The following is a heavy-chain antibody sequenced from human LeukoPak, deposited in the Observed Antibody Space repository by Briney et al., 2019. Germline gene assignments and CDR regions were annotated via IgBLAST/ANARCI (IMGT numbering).Heavy chain of an antibody. CDR3: AGAARGYDFWSGSDWFDP. V-gene: IGHV4-59*01. CDR1: GGSISSYY. CDR2: IYYSGST. Sequence: SETLSLTCTVSGGSISSYYWSWIRQPPGKGLEWIGYIYYSGSTNYNPSLKSRVTISVDTSKNQFSLKLSSVTAADTAVYYCAGAARGYDFWSGSDWFDPWGQGTLVTVSS. J-gene: IGHJ5*02. D-gene: IGHD3-3*01.